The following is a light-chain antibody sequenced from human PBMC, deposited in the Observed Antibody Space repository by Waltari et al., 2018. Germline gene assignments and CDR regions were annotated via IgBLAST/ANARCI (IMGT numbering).Light chain of an antibody. CDR2: GAS. V-gene: IGKV3-20*01. CDR3: QQYGSSPRT. CDR1: QSVTNRY. Sequence: EIVLTQSPGTLSLSPGERATLSCRASQSVTNRYLAWYQQKPGLAPRLLIYGASSRATGIPDRFIGSGSGTDFTLTISRLEPEDFAVYYCQQYGSSPRTFGQGTKVDIK. J-gene: IGKJ1*01.